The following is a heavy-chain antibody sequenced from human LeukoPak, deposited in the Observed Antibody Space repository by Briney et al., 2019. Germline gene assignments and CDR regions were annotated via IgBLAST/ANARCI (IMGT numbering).Heavy chain of an antibody. CDR2: IGDSDGGT. CDR3: AKNACREVATHFDI. V-gene: IGHV3-23*01. J-gene: IGHJ3*02. D-gene: IGHD5-12*01. Sequence: GGSLRLSCAASGFTFSSNAMSWVRQAPGKGLEWVSAIGDSDGGTYYADSVKGRFTISRDNSKNTLYLQMNSLRAEDTAAYYCAKNACREVATHFDIWGQGTMVTVSS. CDR1: GFTFSSNA.